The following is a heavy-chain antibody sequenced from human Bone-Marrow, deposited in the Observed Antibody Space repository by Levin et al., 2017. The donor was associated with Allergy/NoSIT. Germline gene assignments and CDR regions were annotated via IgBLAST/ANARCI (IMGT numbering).Heavy chain of an antibody. CDR1: GGSFSGYY. J-gene: IGHJ4*02. CDR3: ARGLVY. V-gene: IGHV4-34*01. CDR2: VNPSGTT. Sequence: SQTLSLTCTVYGGSFSGYYWSWIRQFPGKGLEWIGEVNPSGTTSYNPSLTSRVSMSLDTSKKQFSLKVTSVTAADTAVYYCARGLVYWGQGTLVAVSS.